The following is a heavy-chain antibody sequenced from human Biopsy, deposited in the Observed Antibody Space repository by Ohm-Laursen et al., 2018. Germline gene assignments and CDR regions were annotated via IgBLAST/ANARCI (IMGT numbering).Heavy chain of an antibody. Sequence: ASVKVSCNASGGTFINYAISWVRQAPGQGLEWMGGIIPMFGSANYAQMFQGRVTISADESTSTSYMELSSLTTEDTAIYYCARGPHSGSHSCFDYWGRGTLVTVSS. CDR1: GGTFINYA. CDR2: IIPMFGSA. V-gene: IGHV1-69*13. D-gene: IGHD1-26*01. CDR3: ARGPHSGSHSCFDY. J-gene: IGHJ4*02.